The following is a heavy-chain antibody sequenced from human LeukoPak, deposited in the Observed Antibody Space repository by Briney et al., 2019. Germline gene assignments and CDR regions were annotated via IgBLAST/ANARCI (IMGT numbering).Heavy chain of an antibody. V-gene: IGHV3-21*01. D-gene: IGHD1-14*01. CDR2: ISSTGSYI. J-gene: IGHJ4*02. CDR1: GFTFSNYS. Sequence: GGSLRLSCAASGFTFSNYSLNWVRQAPGKGLEWVSSISSTGSYIYYADSVKGRFTISRDDAKNSLYLQMNSLRAEDSAVYYCARDPEPSVSSPFDFWGQGTLVTVS. CDR3: ARDPEPSVSSPFDF.